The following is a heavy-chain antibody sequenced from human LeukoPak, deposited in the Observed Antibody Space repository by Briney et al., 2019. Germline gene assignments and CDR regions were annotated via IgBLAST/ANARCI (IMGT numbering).Heavy chain of an antibody. D-gene: IGHD3-10*01. V-gene: IGHV3-53*01. J-gene: IGHJ4*02. CDR2: IYSGGTT. Sequence: PGSALRLSCAAPGFNVSSNHMSWVRHAPGKGLEWVSIIYSGGTTYYADSVKGRFTIARDDSKNTLYFQMNNLRTEDSAVYYCAITMVRGRPLTFDYWGQGTLVTVSS. CDR3: AITMVRGRPLTFDY. CDR1: GFNVSSNH.